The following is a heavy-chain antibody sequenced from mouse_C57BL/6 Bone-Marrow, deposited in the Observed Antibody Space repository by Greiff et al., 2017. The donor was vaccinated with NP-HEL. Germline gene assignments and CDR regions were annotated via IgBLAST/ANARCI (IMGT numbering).Heavy chain of an antibody. V-gene: IGHV2-9-1*01. Sequence: VKLMESGPGLVAPSQSLSITCTVSGFSLTSYAISWVRQPPGKGLEWLGVIWTGGGTNYNSALKSRLSISKDNSKSQVFLKMNSLQTDDTARYYCARGGSIYYDYDGHYFDYWGQGTTLTVSS. CDR1: GFSLTSYA. J-gene: IGHJ2*01. D-gene: IGHD2-4*01. CDR3: ARGGSIYYDYDGHYFDY. CDR2: IWTGGGT.